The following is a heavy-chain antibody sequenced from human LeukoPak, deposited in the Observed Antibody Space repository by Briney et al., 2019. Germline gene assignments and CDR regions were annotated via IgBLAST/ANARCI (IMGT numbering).Heavy chain of an antibody. CDR1: GGSISSYY. D-gene: IGHD2-15*01. CDR2: IHYSGST. Sequence: SETLSLTCTVSGGSISSYYWSWIRQPPGKGLEWIGYIHYSGSTSYNPSLKSRVTISVDTSKNQISLKVRSATAADTAVYYCASSGRYCSGGSCYPYWGQGTLVTVSS. V-gene: IGHV4-59*01. J-gene: IGHJ4*02. CDR3: ASSGRYCSGGSCYPY.